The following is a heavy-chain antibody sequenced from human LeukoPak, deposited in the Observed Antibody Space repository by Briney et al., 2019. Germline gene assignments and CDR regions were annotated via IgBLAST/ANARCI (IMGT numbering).Heavy chain of an antibody. Sequence: KPSETLSLTCTVSGGSISSSSYYWGWIRQPPGKGLEWIGSIYYSGSTYYNPSLKSRVTISVDTSKNQFSLKLSSVTAADTAVYYCARVVVQQQLNWFDPWGQGTLVTVSS. CDR1: GGSISSSSYY. J-gene: IGHJ5*02. CDR3: ARVVVQQQLNWFDP. D-gene: IGHD6-13*01. V-gene: IGHV4-39*07. CDR2: IYYSGST.